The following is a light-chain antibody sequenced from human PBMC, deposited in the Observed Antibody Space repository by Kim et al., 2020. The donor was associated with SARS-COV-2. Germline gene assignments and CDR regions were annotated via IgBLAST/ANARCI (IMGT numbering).Light chain of an antibody. V-gene: IGKV3-15*01. CDR2: DAS. CDR1: QSIRAD. J-gene: IGKJ1*01. Sequence: EIVMTQSPATLSMSPGERATLSCRASQSIRADLAWYQKKSGQAPRLLIYDASTRATGVPARFTGSGSGTDFTLTINGLQSEDFAMYYCQQNNYWPPWTFGQGTKVDIK. CDR3: QQNNYWPPWT.